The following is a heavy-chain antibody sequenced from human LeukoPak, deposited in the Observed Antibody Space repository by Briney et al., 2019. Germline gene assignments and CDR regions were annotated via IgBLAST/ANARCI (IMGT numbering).Heavy chain of an antibody. Sequence: AASVKVSCKASGYTFTSYDINWVRQATGRGLEWMGWMNPNSGNTGYAQKFQGRVTMTRNTSISTAYMELSSLRSEDTAVYYCARAIPNNYYDSSGHNLDYWGQGTLVTVSP. CDR2: MNPNSGNT. D-gene: IGHD3-22*01. CDR3: ARAIPNNYYDSSGHNLDY. V-gene: IGHV1-8*01. CDR1: GYTFTSYD. J-gene: IGHJ4*02.